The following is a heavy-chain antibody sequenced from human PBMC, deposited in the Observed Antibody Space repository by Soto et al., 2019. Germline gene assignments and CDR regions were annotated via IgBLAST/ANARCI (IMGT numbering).Heavy chain of an antibody. CDR2: MSGSSSTT. CDR1: GLTFSNNP. D-gene: IGHD1-7*01. CDR3: AKNQERELPRVIDF. J-gene: IGHJ4*02. V-gene: IGHV3-23*01. Sequence: EVRLLESGGGLVKPGGSLRLPCATPGLTFSNNPMSGAPRAQGGGLEWVSSMSGSSSTTYYADSVRGRFTISRDRSKNTLYLQMSSLRAEDTALYYCAKNQERELPRVIDFWGQGTLVTVSS.